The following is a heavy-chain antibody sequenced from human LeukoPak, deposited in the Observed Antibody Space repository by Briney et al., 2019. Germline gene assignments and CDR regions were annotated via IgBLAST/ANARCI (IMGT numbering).Heavy chain of an antibody. CDR3: ARIARKLRYPGDFDY. CDR2: IYYSGST. J-gene: IGHJ4*02. Sequence: SETLSLTCTVSGGSISSGDYYWSWIRQPPGKGLEWIGSIYYSGSTYYNPSLKSRVTISVDTSKNQFSLKLSSVTAADTAVYYCARIARKLRYPGDFDYWGQGTLVTVSS. V-gene: IGHV4-39*07. D-gene: IGHD3-9*01. CDR1: GGSISSGDYY.